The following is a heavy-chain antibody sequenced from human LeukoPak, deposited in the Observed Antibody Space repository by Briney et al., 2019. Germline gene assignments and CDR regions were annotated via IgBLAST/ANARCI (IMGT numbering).Heavy chain of an antibody. CDR1: GGSISSGDYY. Sequence: KPSETLSLTCTVSGGSISSGDYYWSWIRQPPGKGLEWIGYIYYSGSTYYNPSLKSRVTISVDTSKNQFSLKLSSVTAADTAVHYCARPDPYYGGLRDWGQGTLVTVSS. D-gene: IGHD4-23*01. CDR3: ARPDPYYGGLRD. V-gene: IGHV4-30-4*08. CDR2: IYYSGST. J-gene: IGHJ4*02.